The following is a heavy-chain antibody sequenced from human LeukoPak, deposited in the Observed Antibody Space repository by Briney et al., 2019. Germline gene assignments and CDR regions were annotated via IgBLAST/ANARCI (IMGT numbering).Heavy chain of an antibody. Sequence: PSETLSLTCTVSGGSISSSSYYWGWIRQPPGKGLEWIGSIYYSGSTYYNPSLKSRVTISVDTSKNQFSLKLSSVTAADTAVYYCARQVAGGSSLSCFGYWGQGTLVTVSS. V-gene: IGHV4-39*01. D-gene: IGHD6-13*01. CDR2: IYYSGST. J-gene: IGHJ4*02. CDR1: GGSISSSSYY. CDR3: ARQVAGGSSLSCFGY.